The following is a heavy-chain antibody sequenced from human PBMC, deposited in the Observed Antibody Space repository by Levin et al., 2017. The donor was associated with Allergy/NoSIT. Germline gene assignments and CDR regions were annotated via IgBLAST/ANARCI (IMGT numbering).Heavy chain of an antibody. CDR1: GFTFSDYA. J-gene: IGHJ6*02. D-gene: IGHD1-26*01. Sequence: RGESLKISCVASGFTFSDYAMIWVRQAPGKGLEWVSAISGTGGGVYYADSVKGRFTISRDNFNNIVYLEMSTLKAEDTAVYYCATRGAVVGPSSLRSSYSYEMDVWGQGTTVTVSS. CDR3: ATRGAVVGPSSLRSSYSYEMDV. V-gene: IGHV3-23*01. CDR2: ISGTGGGV.